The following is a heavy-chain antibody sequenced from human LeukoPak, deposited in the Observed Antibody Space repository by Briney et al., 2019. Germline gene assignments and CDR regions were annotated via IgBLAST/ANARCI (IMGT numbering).Heavy chain of an antibody. CDR2: ISSSSSYI. CDR1: GFTFSSYS. J-gene: IGHJ4*02. Sequence: GGSLRLSCAASGFTFSSYSMNWVRRAPGKGLEWVSSISSSSSYIYYADSVKGRFTISRDNARNSLYLQMNSLRAEDTAVYYCARGRYSSALGFDYWGQGTLVTVSS. V-gene: IGHV3-21*01. D-gene: IGHD6-19*01. CDR3: ARGRYSSALGFDY.